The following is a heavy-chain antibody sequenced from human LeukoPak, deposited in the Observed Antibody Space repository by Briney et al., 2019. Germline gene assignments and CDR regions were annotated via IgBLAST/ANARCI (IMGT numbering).Heavy chain of an antibody. V-gene: IGHV3-23*01. J-gene: IGHJ6*03. Sequence: GGSLRLSCATSGFTFSSYAMSWVRQAPGKGLEWVSGISGSGGSTYYADSVKGRFTISRDNSKNSLYLQMNSLRAEDTAVYYCAKCGTSYYYYYYMDVWGKGTTVTVSS. CDR3: AKCGTSYYYYYYMDV. CDR1: GFTFSSYA. D-gene: IGHD2-15*01. CDR2: ISGSGGST.